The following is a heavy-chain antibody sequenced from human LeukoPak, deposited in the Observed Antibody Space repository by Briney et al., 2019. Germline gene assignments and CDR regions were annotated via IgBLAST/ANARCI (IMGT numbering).Heavy chain of an antibody. CDR1: GFTFSSYA. Sequence: GGSLRLSCAASGFTFSSYAMHWVRQAPGKGLEYVSAISSNGGSTYYANSVKGRFTISRDNSKDTLYIQMGSLRAEDMAVYYCARDLGSSGWTYYFDYWGQGTLVTVSS. D-gene: IGHD6-19*01. CDR3: ARDLGSSGWTYYFDY. J-gene: IGHJ4*02. CDR2: ISSNGGST. V-gene: IGHV3-64*01.